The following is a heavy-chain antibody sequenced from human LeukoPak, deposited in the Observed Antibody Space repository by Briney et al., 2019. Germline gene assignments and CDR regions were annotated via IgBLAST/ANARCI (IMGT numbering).Heavy chain of an antibody. J-gene: IGHJ5*02. CDR3: ARAQLDFYLSSGSPNWFDP. V-gene: IGHV3-66*01. D-gene: IGHD3-10*01. CDR2: IYSGDTT. CDR1: GITVSSSY. Sequence: GGSLRLSCAASGITVSSSYMSWVRQAPGKGLEWVSIIYSGDTTYYSDSVKGRFTISRDNSKNTLYLQMNSLRAEDTAVYYCARAQLDFYLSSGSPNWFDPWGQGTLVTVSS.